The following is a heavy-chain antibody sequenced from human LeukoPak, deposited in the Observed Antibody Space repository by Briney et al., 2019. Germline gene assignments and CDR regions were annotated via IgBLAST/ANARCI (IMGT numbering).Heavy chain of an antibody. CDR1: GFTFSSYA. CDR3: ARERSLGAFDI. V-gene: IGHV3-30-3*01. D-gene: IGHD6-13*01. CDR2: ISYDGSNK. J-gene: IGHJ3*02. Sequence: GGSLRLSCAASGFTFSSYAMHWVRQAPGKGLEWVAVISYDGSNKYYADSVKGRFTISRDNSKNTLYLQMNSLRAEDTAVYYCARERSLGAFDIWGQGTMATVSS.